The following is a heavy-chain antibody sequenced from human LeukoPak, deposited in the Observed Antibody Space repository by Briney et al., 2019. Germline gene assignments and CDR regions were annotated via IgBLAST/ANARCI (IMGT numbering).Heavy chain of an antibody. CDR2: IYYSGST. D-gene: IGHD3-16*02. CDR3: ARLHFHYDYIWGSYRYSAFDI. V-gene: IGHV4-39*01. CDR1: GGSISSSSYY. Sequence: SETLSLTRTVSGGSISSSSYYWGWIRQPPGKGLEWIGSIYYSGSTYYNPSLKSRVTISVDTSKNQFSLKLSSVTAADTAVYYCARLHFHYDYIWGSYRYSAFDIWGQGTMVTVSS. J-gene: IGHJ3*02.